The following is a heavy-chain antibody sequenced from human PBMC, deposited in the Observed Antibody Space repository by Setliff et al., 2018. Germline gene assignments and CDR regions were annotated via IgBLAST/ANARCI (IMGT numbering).Heavy chain of an antibody. D-gene: IGHD5-12*01. V-gene: IGHV1-46*01. CDR3: ARDLGDGYNYPYYFDY. CDR2: INPSGGST. J-gene: IGHJ4*02. CDR1: GYTFTNYH. Sequence: ASVKVSCKASGYTFTNYHMHWVRQAPGQGLEWMGIINPSGGSTSYAQKFQGRVTMTRDTSTSTVYMELSSLRSEDTAVYYCARDLGDGYNYPYYFDYWGQGTLVTVSS.